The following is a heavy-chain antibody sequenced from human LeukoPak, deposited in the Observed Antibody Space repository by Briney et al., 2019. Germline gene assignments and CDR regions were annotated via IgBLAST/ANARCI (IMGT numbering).Heavy chain of an antibody. CDR3: ARGDYYDSSGYISY. CDR1: GGSFSGYS. CDR2: INHSGST. D-gene: IGHD3-22*01. Sequence: SESLSLTCAVYGGSFSGYSWSWIRQPPGKGLEWIGEINHSGSTNYNPSLKSRVTISVDTSKNQFSLKLSSVTAADTAVYYCARGDYYDSSGYISYWGQGTLVTVSS. J-gene: IGHJ4*02. V-gene: IGHV4-34*01.